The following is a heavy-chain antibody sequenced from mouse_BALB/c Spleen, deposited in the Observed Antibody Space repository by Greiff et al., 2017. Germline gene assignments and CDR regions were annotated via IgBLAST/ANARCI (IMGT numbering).Heavy chain of an antibody. D-gene: IGHD1-1*01. J-gene: IGHJ4*01. CDR3: ARGSTVVATGGFYAMDY. V-gene: IGHV1S137*01. Sequence: ESGAELVRPGVSVKISCKGSGYTFTDYAMHWVKQSHAKSLEWIGVISTYYGDASYNQKFKGKATMTVDKSSSTAYMELARLTSEDSAIYYCARGSTVVATGGFYAMDYWGQGTSVTVSS. CDR2: ISTYYGDA. CDR1: GYTFTDYA.